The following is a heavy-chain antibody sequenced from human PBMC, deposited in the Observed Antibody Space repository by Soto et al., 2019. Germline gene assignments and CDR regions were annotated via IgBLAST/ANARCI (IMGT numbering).Heavy chain of an antibody. D-gene: IGHD1-26*01. Sequence: LRLSCTVSGFTFSDHYMDWVRQAPGRGLEWVGRSRNKANSYTTEYAASVEGRSTISRDDSKNSLFLQMSSLKTEDTAVYFCARKTTHSGTYFLDYWGRGPLATVSA. CDR1: GFTFSDHY. V-gene: IGHV3-72*01. J-gene: IGHJ4*02. CDR3: ARKTTHSGTYFLDY. CDR2: SRNKANSYTT.